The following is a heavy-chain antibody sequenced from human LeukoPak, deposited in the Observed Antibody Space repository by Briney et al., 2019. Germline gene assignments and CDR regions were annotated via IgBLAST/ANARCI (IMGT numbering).Heavy chain of an antibody. J-gene: IGHJ6*02. CDR1: GYTFTSYG. Sequence: ASVKVSCKASGYTFTSYGISWVRQAPGQGLEWMGWISAYNGNTNYAQKLQGRVTMTTDTSTSTAYMELRSLRSDDTAVYYCGRDIFVVVPAATSYYYYYGMDVWGQGTTVTVSS. CDR3: GRDIFVVVPAATSYYYYYGMDV. D-gene: IGHD2-2*01. CDR2: ISAYNGNT. V-gene: IGHV1-18*01.